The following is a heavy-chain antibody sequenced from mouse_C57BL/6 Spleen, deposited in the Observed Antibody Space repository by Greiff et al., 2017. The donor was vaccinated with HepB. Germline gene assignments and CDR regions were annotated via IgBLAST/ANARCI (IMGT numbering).Heavy chain of an antibody. J-gene: IGHJ4*01. CDR3: ARENYGYDGAMDY. CDR1: GYSITSGYY. CDR2: ISYDGSN. Sequence: VQLKESGPGLVKPSQSLSLTCSVTGYSITSGYYWNWIRQFPGNKLEWMGYISYDGSNNYNPSLKNRISITRDTSKNQFFLKLNSVTTEDTATYYCARENYGYDGAMDYWGQGTSVTVSS. V-gene: IGHV3-6*01. D-gene: IGHD2-2*01.